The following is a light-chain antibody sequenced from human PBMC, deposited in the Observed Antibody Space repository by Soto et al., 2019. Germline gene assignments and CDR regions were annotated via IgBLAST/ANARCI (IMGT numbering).Light chain of an antibody. CDR1: TGPVTSDYY. CDR2: STT. CDR3: LLYYGAAVV. V-gene: IGLV7-43*01. J-gene: IGLJ3*02. Sequence: QTVVTQEPSLTVSPGGTVTLTCASSTGPVTSDYYPNWFQQKPGQAPMALIYSTTKKHSWNPARFSGSLLGGKAALTLAGGQPEDEADYYCLLYYGAAVVFGGGTKLTVL.